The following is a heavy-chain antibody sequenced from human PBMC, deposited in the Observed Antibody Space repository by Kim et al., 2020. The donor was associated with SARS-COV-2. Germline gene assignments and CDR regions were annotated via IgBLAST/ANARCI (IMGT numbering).Heavy chain of an antibody. Sequence: SVKVSCKASGGTFSSYAISWVRQAPGQGLEWMGGIIPIFGTANYAQKFQGRVTITADESTSTAYMELSSLRSEDTAVYYCARDVYPGDGYNFFDYWGQGTLVTVSS. CDR3: ARDVYPGDGYNFFDY. CDR2: IIPIFGTA. V-gene: IGHV1-69*13. J-gene: IGHJ4*02. D-gene: IGHD5-12*01. CDR1: GGTFSSYA.